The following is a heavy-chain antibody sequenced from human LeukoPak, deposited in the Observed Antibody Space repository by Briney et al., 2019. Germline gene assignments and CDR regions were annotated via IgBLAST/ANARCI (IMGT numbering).Heavy chain of an antibody. CDR1: GFTFSSYS. V-gene: IGHV3-21*01. D-gene: IGHD3-3*01. CDR3: ARHVRSGYDFWSGYPQLYMDV. Sequence: GGSLRLSCAASGFTFSSYSMNWVRQAPGKGLEWVSSISSSSSYIYYADSVKGRFTISRDNAKNSLYLQMNSLRAEDTAVYYCARHVRSGYDFWSGYPQLYMDVWGKGTTVTVSS. CDR2: ISSSSSYI. J-gene: IGHJ6*03.